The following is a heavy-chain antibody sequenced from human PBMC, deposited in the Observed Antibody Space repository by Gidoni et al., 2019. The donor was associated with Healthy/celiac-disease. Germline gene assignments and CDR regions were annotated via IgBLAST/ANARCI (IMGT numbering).Heavy chain of an antibody. J-gene: IGHJ6*02. CDR2: INHSGST. CDR3: ARVGGLGGYYYYGMDV. D-gene: IGHD3-16*01. V-gene: IGHV4-34*01. Sequence: QVQLQQWGAGLLKPSETLSLTCAVYGGSFSGYYWNWIRQPPGKGLELIGEINHSGSTNYNPSLKSRVTISLDTSKIQFSLNLSSVTAADTAVYYCARVGGLGGYYYYGMDVWGQGTTVTVSS. CDR1: GGSFSGYY.